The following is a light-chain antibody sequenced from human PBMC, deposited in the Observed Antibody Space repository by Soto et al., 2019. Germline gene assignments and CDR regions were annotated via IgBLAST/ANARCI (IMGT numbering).Light chain of an antibody. J-gene: IGKJ4*02. CDR1: RSVSSSY. Sequence: EIVLTQSPGTLSLSPGERATLSGRSSRSVSSSYLAWYQQKPGQAPRLLIYDASSRATGIPDRFSGSGSGTDFTLTISRLEPEDFAVYYCQQYGNSPLTFGGGTKV. CDR3: QQYGNSPLT. CDR2: DAS. V-gene: IGKV3-20*01.